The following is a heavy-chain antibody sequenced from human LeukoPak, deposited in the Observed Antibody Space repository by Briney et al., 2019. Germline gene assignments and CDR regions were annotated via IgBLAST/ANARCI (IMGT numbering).Heavy chain of an antibody. Sequence: GGSLRLSCAASGFTFRGFLMSWVGQTPGKGLEWVANIKQDGSEKYYADSVKGRFTISRDNTKNSLSLQMNSLRAEDTAVYYCARAGSNWNYVYWGQGTLVTVSS. D-gene: IGHD1-7*01. CDR2: IKQDGSEK. J-gene: IGHJ4*02. V-gene: IGHV3-7*01. CDR1: GFTFRGFL. CDR3: ARAGSNWNYVY.